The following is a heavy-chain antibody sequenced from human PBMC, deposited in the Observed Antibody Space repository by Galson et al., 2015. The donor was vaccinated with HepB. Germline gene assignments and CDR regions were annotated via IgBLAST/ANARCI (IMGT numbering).Heavy chain of an antibody. CDR1: GFTFSPYT. CDR2: IISNSNNI. Sequence: SLRLSCAASGFTFSPYTMNWVRQAPGKGLGCISYIISNSNNIYYADSVKGRFTISRDNAKSSLYLQMNSLRAEDTAVYYCARERGGRYMDVWGKGTTVTVS. J-gene: IGHJ6*03. CDR3: ARERGGRYMDV. D-gene: IGHD3-10*01. V-gene: IGHV3-48*01.